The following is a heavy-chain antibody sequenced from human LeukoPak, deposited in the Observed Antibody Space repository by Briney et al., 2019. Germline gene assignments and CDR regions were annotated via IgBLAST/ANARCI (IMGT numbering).Heavy chain of an antibody. V-gene: IGHV3-30*18. J-gene: IGHJ4*02. CDR2: ISYDGSNK. D-gene: IGHD6-13*01. CDR1: GFTFSSYG. Sequence: GGSLRLSCAASGFTFSSYGMHWVCQAPGKGLEWVAVISYDGSNKYYADSVKGRFTISRDNSKNTLYLQMNSLRAEDTAVYYCAKVPIAAAGTIAIDYWGQGTLVTVSS. CDR3: AKVPIAAAGTIAIDY.